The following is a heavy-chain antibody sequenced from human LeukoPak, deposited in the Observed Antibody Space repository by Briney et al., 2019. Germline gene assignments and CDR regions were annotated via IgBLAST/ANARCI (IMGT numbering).Heavy chain of an antibody. Sequence: SETLSLTCTVSGYSISSGYYWCWIRQPPGQGLEWIGSIYHSGSTYYNPSLKSRVTISVDTSKNQFSLKLTSVTAADTAMYYCARVGGSGSSDYWGQGTLVTVSS. J-gene: IGHJ4*02. D-gene: IGHD3-10*01. CDR3: ARVGGSGSSDY. CDR2: IYHSGST. V-gene: IGHV4-38-2*02. CDR1: GYSISSGYY.